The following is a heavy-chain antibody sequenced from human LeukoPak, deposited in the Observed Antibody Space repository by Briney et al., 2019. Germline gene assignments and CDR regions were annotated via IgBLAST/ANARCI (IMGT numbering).Heavy chain of an antibody. CDR3: VRDDETDVGALDY. V-gene: IGHV6-1*01. CDR1: GDTVSSNTAA. Sequence: SQTLSLTCAISGDTVSSNTAAWNWIRQSPSRGLEWLARTYYRSKWHIDYAISVRSRITITIETSKNQCTLQTYSVSPEDWAGYYCVRDDETDVGALDYWGQGTLVTVSS. J-gene: IGHJ4*02. D-gene: IGHD3-10*02. CDR2: TYYRSKWHI.